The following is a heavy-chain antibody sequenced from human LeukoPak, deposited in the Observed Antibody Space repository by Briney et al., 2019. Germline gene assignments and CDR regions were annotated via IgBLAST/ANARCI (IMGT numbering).Heavy chain of an antibody. CDR1: GGSISSGSYY. CDR3: ARRAARPERYFDY. CDR2: IYYSGST. J-gene: IGHJ4*02. D-gene: IGHD6-6*01. V-gene: IGHV4-39*01. Sequence: PSETLSLTCTVSGGSISSGSYYWGWIRQPPGKGLEWIGSIYYSGSTYYNPSLKSRVTISVDTSKNQFSLTLSSVTAADTAVYYCARRAARPERYFDYWGQGTLVTVSS.